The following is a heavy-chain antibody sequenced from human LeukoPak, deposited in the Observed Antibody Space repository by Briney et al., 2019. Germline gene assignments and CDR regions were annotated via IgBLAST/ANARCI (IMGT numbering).Heavy chain of an antibody. CDR2: IIPIFGTA. J-gene: IGHJ4*02. CDR3: ATDPLYGDYLSAVY. CDR1: GGTFSSYA. D-gene: IGHD4-17*01. V-gene: IGHV1-69*01. Sequence: ASVKVSCKASGGTFSSYAISWVRQAPGQGLEWMGGIIPIFGTANYAQKFQGRVTITADESTSTAYMELSSLRSEDTAVYYCATDPLYGDYLSAVYWGQGTLVTVSS.